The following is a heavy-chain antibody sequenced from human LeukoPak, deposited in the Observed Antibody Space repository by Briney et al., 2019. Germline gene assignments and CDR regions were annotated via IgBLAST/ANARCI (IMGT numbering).Heavy chain of an antibody. CDR1: GFTFSSYA. CDR3: VKRGGYCTGGSCYSYYFDY. CDR2: ISGSGGST. J-gene: IGHJ4*02. D-gene: IGHD2-15*01. V-gene: IGHV3-23*01. Sequence: GGSLRLSCAASGFTFSSYAVSWVRQAPGKGLEWVSIISGSGGSTYYADSVKGRFTISRDNSKNTLYLQMNSLRAEDTAVYYCVKRGGYCTGGSCYSYYFDYWGQGTLVTVSS.